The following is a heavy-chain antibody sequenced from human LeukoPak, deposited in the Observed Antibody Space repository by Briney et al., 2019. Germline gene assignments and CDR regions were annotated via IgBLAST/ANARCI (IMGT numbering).Heavy chain of an antibody. CDR2: IYYSGST. Sequence: SETLSLTCTVSGGSISSYYWSWIRQPPGKGLEWIGYIYYSGSTNYNPSLKSRVTISVDTSKNQFSLKLSSVTAADTAVYYCARDGVYCSGGSCYSTLDYRGQGTLVTVYS. CDR3: ARDGVYCSGGSCYSTLDY. V-gene: IGHV4-59*01. D-gene: IGHD2-15*01. CDR1: GGSISSYY. J-gene: IGHJ4*02.